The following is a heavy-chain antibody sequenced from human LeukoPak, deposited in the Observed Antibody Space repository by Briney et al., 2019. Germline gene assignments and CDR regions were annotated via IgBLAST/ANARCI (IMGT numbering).Heavy chain of an antibody. V-gene: IGHV3-49*04. CDR2: VRSKADGGTT. D-gene: IGHD3-22*01. Sequence: GGSLRLSCTASGFTFGDYGMSWVRHAPRKGLGWVGFVRSKADGGTTEYAASVKRRFTISRDDSKSSAYLQMNSLKTEDTAVYYCTRAEYYYDSSGYYLSDNWFDSGGQGTLVAVSS. J-gene: IGHJ5*01. CDR3: TRAEYYYDSSGYYLSDNWFDS. CDR1: GFTFGDYG.